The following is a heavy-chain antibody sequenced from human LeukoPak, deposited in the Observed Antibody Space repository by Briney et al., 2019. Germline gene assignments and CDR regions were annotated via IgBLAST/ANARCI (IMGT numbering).Heavy chain of an antibody. CDR1: GYSISSGYY. V-gene: IGHV4-38-2*01. J-gene: IGHJ4*02. CDR2: IYHSGST. Sequence: PSETLSLTCAVSGYSISSGYYWGWIRQPPGKGLEWIGSIYHSGSTYYNPSLKSRVTISVDTSKNQFSLKLSSMTAVDTAVYYCARHPLNLYFDYWGQGTLVTVSS. CDR3: ARHPLNLYFDY.